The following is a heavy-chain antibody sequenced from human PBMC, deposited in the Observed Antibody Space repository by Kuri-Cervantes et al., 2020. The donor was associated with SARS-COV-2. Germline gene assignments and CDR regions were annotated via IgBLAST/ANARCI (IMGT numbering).Heavy chain of an antibody. Sequence: GGSLRLSCAASGFTFDDYAMHWVRQAPGKGLEWVSGISWNSGSIGYADSVKGRFTISRDNAKNSLYLQMNSLRAEDTALYYCAKDIYTASVVVPAAINFDYWGQGTLVTVSS. CDR3: AKDIYTASVVVPAAINFDY. CDR2: ISWNSGSI. V-gene: IGHV3-9*01. J-gene: IGHJ4*02. D-gene: IGHD2-2*02. CDR1: GFTFDDYA.